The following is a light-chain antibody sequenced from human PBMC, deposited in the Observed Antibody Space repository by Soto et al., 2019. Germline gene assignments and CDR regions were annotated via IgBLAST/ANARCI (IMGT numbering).Light chain of an antibody. CDR3: MSYAGGNRFV. V-gene: IGLV2-8*01. Sequence: QSVRTQPLSASGSAGGSGSISCAGTVSDVGGYNYVSWYQQHPGKVPQLMIYQVSKRPSGVPDRFSASKSDTTASLTISGLQAEDEGDYYCMSYAGGNRFVFGTGTKVTVL. CDR2: QVS. J-gene: IGLJ1*01. CDR1: VSDVGGYNY.